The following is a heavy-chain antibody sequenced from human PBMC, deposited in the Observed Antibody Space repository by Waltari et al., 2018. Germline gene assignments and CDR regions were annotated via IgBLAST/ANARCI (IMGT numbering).Heavy chain of an antibody. V-gene: IGHV3-7*01. D-gene: IGHD4-17*01. CDR3: AGDWGYGDLDY. CDR2: IKQDGSEK. Sequence: EVQLVASGGGLVQPGGLLSLPCAPPGFSLSSNWMSWVRKAPGKVLVGVANIKQDGSEKYYVDSVKGRFTISRDNAKNSLYLQMNSLRAEDTAVYYCAGDWGYGDLDYWGQGALVTVSS. J-gene: IGHJ4*02. CDR1: GFSLSSNW.